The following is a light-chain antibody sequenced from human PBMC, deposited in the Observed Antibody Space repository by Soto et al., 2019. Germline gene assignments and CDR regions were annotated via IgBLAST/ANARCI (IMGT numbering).Light chain of an antibody. CDR2: GAS. J-gene: IGKJ1*01. Sequence: EIMLTQSPATLSVSLGERATLSCRASQSVSRNLAWYQQKPDQAPRLVVFGASTRAAGVPPRFSGSGSGSQFTLTIDSMQSEDSGVYYCQQYENWPRTFGQGTKVDIK. V-gene: IGKV3-15*01. CDR3: QQYENWPRT. CDR1: QSVSRN.